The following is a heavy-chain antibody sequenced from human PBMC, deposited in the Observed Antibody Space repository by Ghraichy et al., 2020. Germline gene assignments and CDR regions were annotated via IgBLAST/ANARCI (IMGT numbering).Heavy chain of an antibody. CDR1: GEPFSDYY. CDR2: INHSGST. J-gene: IGHJ5*02. V-gene: IGHV4-34*01. Sequence: SETLSLTCAVYGEPFSDYYWTWIRQPPGKGLEWIGEINHSGSTNYNPSLKSRVTISIDASRNQFSLKLSSVTAADTAVYYCARGLSTPRWFDPCGQGTLVVVSS. CDR3: ARGLSTPRWFDP. D-gene: IGHD2-15*01.